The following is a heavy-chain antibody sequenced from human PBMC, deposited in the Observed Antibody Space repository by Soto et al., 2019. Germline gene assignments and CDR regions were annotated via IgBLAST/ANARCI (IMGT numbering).Heavy chain of an antibody. CDR3: VRGKEAGVWFDP. D-gene: IGHD3-10*01. CDR2: INSDTGYT. J-gene: IGHJ5*02. Sequence: QVQLVQSGAEVTKPGASVQVSCKASGFTFSHHSIHWVRQAPGQRLEWMGWINSDTGYTKYSQKFQARLTITWDSSAKTAYMELSSLQSEDTAVYYCVRGKEAGVWFDPWGHGTLVTVSS. CDR1: GFTFSHHS. V-gene: IGHV1-3*04.